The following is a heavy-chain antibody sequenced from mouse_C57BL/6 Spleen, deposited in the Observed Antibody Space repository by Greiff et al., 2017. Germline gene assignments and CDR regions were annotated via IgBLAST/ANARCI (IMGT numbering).Heavy chain of an antibody. CDR2: INPYNGGT. CDR3: ARDDTTVRNFDY. CDR1: GYTFTDYY. V-gene: IGHV1-19*01. D-gene: IGHD1-1*01. Sequence: EVQLQQSGPVLVKPGASVKMSCKASGYTFTDYYMNWVKQSHGKSLEWIGVINPYNGGTSYNQKFKGKATLTVDKSSSTAYMELNSLTSEDSAVYYCARDDTTVRNFDYWGQGTTLTVSS. J-gene: IGHJ2*01.